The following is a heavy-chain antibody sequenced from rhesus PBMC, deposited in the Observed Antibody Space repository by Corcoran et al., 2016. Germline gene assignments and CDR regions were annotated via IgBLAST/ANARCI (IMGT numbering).Heavy chain of an antibody. J-gene: IGHJ5-1*01. D-gene: IGHD3-16*01. Sequence: QLQLQAAGPGPVKPSETLSLTCAVPGDSISSYYWTWIRQPPGTALEWIGRISGSGGTTAYNPSLKSRVTISTDTSKNQFSLKLSSVTAADTAVYYCARGGPSGGSYYDRFDVWGPGVLVTVSS. CDR1: GDSISSYY. CDR2: ISGSGGTT. V-gene: IGHV4-173*01. CDR3: ARGGPSGGSYYDRFDV.